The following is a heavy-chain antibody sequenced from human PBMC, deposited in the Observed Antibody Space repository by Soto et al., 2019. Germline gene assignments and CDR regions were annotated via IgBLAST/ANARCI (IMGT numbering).Heavy chain of an antibody. CDR3: ARLSGDHAAFFSYGMDA. Sequence: PGCCMRLSCAASGFTFDTGWMNWGRQAQEKRPEWLSGINSDGTISSYADSVKGRFTISRDNARNTLSLQMNSLRADDTAVYYCARLSGDHAAFFSYGMDAWGQVTTVTVSS. J-gene: IGHJ6*02. CDR1: GFTFDTGW. V-gene: IGHV3-74*01. CDR2: INSDGTIS. D-gene: IGHD2-21*01.